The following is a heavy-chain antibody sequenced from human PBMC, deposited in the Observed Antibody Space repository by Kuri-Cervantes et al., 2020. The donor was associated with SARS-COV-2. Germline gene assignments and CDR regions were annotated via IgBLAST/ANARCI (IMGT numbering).Heavy chain of an antibody. V-gene: IGHV3-7*01. J-gene: IGHJ4*02. CDR1: GFTFSSYA. D-gene: IGHD5-12*01. CDR3: ARETSGYEYYFDY. CDR2: IKQDGSEK. Sequence: GGSLRLSCAASGFTFSSYAMHWVRQAPGKGLEWVANIKQDGSEKYYVDSVKGRFTISRDNAKNSLYLQMNSLRAEDTAVYYCARETSGYEYYFDYWGQGTLVTVSS.